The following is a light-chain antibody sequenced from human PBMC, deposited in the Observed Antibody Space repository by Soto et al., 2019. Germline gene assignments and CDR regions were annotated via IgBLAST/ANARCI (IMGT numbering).Light chain of an antibody. Sequence: EIELTQSPGTLSLSPGERATLSCRASQSVSSSYLAWYQQKPGQAPRLLIYDASSRATGIPDRFSGSGSGTAFTLTSGRLEPEALALYYCQQYGSSPLTFGGGTKVELK. CDR3: QQYGSSPLT. J-gene: IGKJ4*01. V-gene: IGKV3-20*01. CDR2: DAS. CDR1: QSVSSSY.